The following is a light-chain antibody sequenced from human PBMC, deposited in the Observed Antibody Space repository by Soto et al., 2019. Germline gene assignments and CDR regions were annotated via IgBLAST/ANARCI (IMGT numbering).Light chain of an antibody. V-gene: IGLV1-47*02. CDR2: NND. CDR3: TATDDRMTGTV. Sequence: QSVLTQPPSASGTPGQRVTISCSGSSSIIETNLVHWYQHLPGASPRLLIFNNDQRPSGVPDRFSASKSGTSASLAISGLRSEDEDDYYCTATDDRMTGTVFGGGTKVTVL. J-gene: IGLJ3*02. CDR1: SSIIETNL.